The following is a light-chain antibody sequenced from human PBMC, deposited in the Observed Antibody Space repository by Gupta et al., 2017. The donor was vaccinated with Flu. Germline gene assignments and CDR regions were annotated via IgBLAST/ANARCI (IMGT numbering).Light chain of an antibody. V-gene: IGKV3-20*01. Sequence: DIVVSPSPGTLSLSPGDRPSLSSRARPSVNSDYLAWFQQKPGQAPRLLIHGASTRATGVPDRLSSSRCSTAFTLIISRREPQDYVVYYCRQERNSRPIFGQGTRLEIK. CDR2: GAS. CDR3: RQERNSRPI. J-gene: IGKJ2*01. CDR1: PSVNSDY.